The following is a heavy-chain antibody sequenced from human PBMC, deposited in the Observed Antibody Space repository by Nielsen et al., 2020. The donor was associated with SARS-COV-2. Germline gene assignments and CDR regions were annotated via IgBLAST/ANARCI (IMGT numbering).Heavy chain of an antibody. J-gene: IGHJ4*02. CDR2: IYYSGST. D-gene: IGHD3-3*01. CDR1: GGSISSSSYY. Sequence: SETLSLTCTVSGGSISSSSYYWGWIRQPPGKGLEWIGSIYYSGSTYYNPSLKSRVTISVDTSKNQFSLKLSSVTAADTAVYYCASPPIWSGTTYFDYWGQGTLVTVSS. CDR3: ASPPIWSGTTYFDY. V-gene: IGHV4-39*01.